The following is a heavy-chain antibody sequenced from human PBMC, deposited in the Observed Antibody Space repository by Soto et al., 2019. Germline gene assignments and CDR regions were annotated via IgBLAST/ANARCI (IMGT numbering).Heavy chain of an antibody. D-gene: IGHD2-15*01. Sequence: SETLSLTCAVYGGSFSGYYWSWIRQPPGKGLEWIGYIYYSGSTNYNPSLKSRVTISVDTSKNQFSLKLSSVTAADTAVYYCARESRISPVYYYYYGMDVWGQGTTVTVSS. CDR3: ARESRISPVYYYYYGMDV. V-gene: IGHV4-59*01. CDR2: IYYSGST. J-gene: IGHJ6*02. CDR1: GGSFSGYY.